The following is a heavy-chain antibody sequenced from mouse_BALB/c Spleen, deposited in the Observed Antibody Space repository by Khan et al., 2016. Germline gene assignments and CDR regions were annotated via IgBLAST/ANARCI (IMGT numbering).Heavy chain of an antibody. D-gene: IGHD1-3*01. V-gene: IGHV1-80*01. CDR1: GYAFSSYW. J-gene: IGHJ2*01. Sequence: QVRLQQSGAELVRPGSSVKISCKASGYAFSSYWMNWVKQRPGQGLEWIGQIYPGDGDTNYNGKFKGQATLTADKSSSTAYMQLSSLTSEDPAVYFCAKNGNCDYWGNGTTLPVSS. CDR3: AKNGNCDY. CDR2: IYPGDGDT.